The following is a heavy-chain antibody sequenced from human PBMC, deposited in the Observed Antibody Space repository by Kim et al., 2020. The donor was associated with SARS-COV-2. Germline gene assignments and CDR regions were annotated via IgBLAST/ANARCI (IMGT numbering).Heavy chain of an antibody. CDR3: ARASSRDGYIH. D-gene: IGHD5-12*01. V-gene: IGHV3-21*01. CDR1: GFTFSSYS. J-gene: IGHJ4*02. Sequence: GGSLRLSCAASGFTFSSYSMNWVRQAPGKGLEWVSSISSSSSYIYYADSVKGRFTISRDNAKNSLYLQMNSLRAEDTAVYYCARASSRDGYIHWGQGTLVTVSS. CDR2: ISSSSSYI.